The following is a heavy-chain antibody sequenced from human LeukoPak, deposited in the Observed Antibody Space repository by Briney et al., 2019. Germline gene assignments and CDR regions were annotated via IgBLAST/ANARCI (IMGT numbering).Heavy chain of an antibody. V-gene: IGHV3-23*01. Sequence: PGGSLRLSCAASGFSFSSFGMSWVRQAPGKGLEWVSGISASGGSTYSSDSVRGRFTVSRDNSKNTLDLQMNSLRAEDTAIYFCAKGPYELDAFDIWGQGTMVTVSS. J-gene: IGHJ3*02. CDR3: AKGPYELDAFDI. CDR2: ISASGGST. D-gene: IGHD1-1*01. CDR1: GFSFSSFG.